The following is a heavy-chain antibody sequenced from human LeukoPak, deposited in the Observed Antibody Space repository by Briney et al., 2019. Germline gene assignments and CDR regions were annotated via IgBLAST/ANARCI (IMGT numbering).Heavy chain of an antibody. CDR3: VRGGYCSGRNCQWVHNWFDP. CDR2: MNPMSGNT. V-gene: IGHV1-8*01. CDR1: LYTFNHYD. Sequence: VSVTVPHKASLYTFNHYDINWVRQAAGQGLEWMGWMNPMSGNTGYGQKFQGRVTMTRSTYISTAYMELSSLRSEDTAMYSCVRGGYCSGRNCQWVHNWFDPWGQGTLVTVSS. J-gene: IGHJ5*02. D-gene: IGHD2-15*01.